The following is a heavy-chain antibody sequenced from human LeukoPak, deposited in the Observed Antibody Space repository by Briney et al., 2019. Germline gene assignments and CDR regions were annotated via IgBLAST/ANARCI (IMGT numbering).Heavy chain of an antibody. D-gene: IGHD6-6*01. CDR1: GFTFNTYW. J-gene: IGHJ4*02. CDR2: ITSSGSTI. V-gene: IGHV3-11*01. Sequence: GGSLRLSCSASGFTFNTYWMSWVRQAPGKGLEWVSYITSSGSTIYYTDSVKGRFTISRDNAKNSLYLQMNSLRAEDTAVYYCARNIVARLDYWGQGALVTVSS. CDR3: ARNIVARLDY.